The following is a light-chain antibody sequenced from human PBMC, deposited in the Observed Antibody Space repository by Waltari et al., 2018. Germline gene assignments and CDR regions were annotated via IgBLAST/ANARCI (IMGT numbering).Light chain of an antibody. Sequence: DIVMTQSPDSLAVSLGERATINCKSSQRVLSRSNSKNYLAWFQQKPGQPPKLLIYWASTRESGVPDRFSGSGSGTDFTLTISSLQAEDVAVYYCQQYYNAPITFGGGTKVEIK. CDR3: QQYYNAPIT. CDR2: WAS. J-gene: IGKJ4*01. V-gene: IGKV4-1*01. CDR1: QRVLSRSNSKNY.